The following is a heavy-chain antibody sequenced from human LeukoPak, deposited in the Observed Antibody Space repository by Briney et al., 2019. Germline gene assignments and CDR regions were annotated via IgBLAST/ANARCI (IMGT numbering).Heavy chain of an antibody. CDR2: IYSGGTT. D-gene: IGHD3-16*02. Sequence: GGSLRLSCAASGFTVNRNYMIWVRQAPGKGLECVSVIYSGGTTWYAGSVKGRFTISRDTNTLYLQMNTLRAEDTAVYYCARGGVADYIWGSYRSDYWGQGSLVTVSS. CDR1: GFTVNRNY. J-gene: IGHJ4*02. CDR3: ARGGVADYIWGSYRSDY. V-gene: IGHV3-66*01.